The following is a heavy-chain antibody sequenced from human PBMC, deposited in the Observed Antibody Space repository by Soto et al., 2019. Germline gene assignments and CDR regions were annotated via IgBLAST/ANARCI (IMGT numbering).Heavy chain of an antibody. CDR1: GFTFYSYS. V-gene: IGHV3-23*01. CDR3: AKDLRMPGIAARNY. Sequence: GGALRHSRGAPGFTFYSYSMNWVRQGPGKGLEWVSAGRGSGGSTYYADSVKGRFTISRDNSKNTLYLQMNSLRAEDTAVYYRAKDLRMPGIAARNYWGQGTLGTVSS. D-gene: IGHD6-6*01. CDR2: GRGSGGST. J-gene: IGHJ4*02.